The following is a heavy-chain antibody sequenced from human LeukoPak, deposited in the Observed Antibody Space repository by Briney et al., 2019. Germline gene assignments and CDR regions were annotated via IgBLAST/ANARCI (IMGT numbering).Heavy chain of an antibody. Sequence: ASVKVSCKASGYTFTNYAITWVRQAPGRGLEWMGWISDYNGNTNYAQKLQGRVTMTTDTSTSTAYMELRSLRSDDTAVYYCARNRWEPYHNDAFDIWGQGTMVTVSS. V-gene: IGHV1-18*01. CDR3: ARNRWEPYHNDAFDI. CDR2: ISDYNGNT. J-gene: IGHJ3*02. D-gene: IGHD1-26*01. CDR1: GYTFTNYA.